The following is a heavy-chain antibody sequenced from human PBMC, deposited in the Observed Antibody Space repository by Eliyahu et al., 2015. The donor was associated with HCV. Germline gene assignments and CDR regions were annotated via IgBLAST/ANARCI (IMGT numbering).Heavy chain of an antibody. D-gene: IGHD4/OR15-4a*01. J-gene: IGHJ6*03. Sequence: QVQLQQWGAGLLKPSETLSLTCAVYGGSFSGYYWSWIRQPPGKGLEWIGEINHSGSTNYNPSLKSRVTISVDTSKNQFSLKLSSVTAADTAVYYCARGRSNRYMDVWGKGTTVTVSS. V-gene: IGHV4-34*01. CDR2: INHSGST. CDR3: ARGRSNRYMDV. CDR1: GGSFSGYY.